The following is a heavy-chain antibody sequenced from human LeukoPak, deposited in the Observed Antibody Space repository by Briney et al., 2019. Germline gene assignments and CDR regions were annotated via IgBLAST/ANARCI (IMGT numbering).Heavy chain of an antibody. V-gene: IGHV3-30-3*01. CDR1: GFTFSSHA. D-gene: IGHD5-12*01. Sequence: PGGSLRLSCAASGFTFSSHAMHWVRQAPGKGLEWVAVISYDGSNKYYADSVKGRFTISRDNSKNTLYLQMNSLRAEDAAVYYCARDAGYSGYDQKDNWFDPWGQGTLVTVSS. CDR2: ISYDGSNK. CDR3: ARDAGYSGYDQKDNWFDP. J-gene: IGHJ5*02.